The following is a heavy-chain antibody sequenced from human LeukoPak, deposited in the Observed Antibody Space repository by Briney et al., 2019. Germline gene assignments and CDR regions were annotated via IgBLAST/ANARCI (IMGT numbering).Heavy chain of an antibody. D-gene: IGHD3-10*01. CDR2: IKEDGSEE. CDR1: GFTFSSYW. V-gene: IGHV3-7*05. CDR3: ARGPTMVRGISDY. J-gene: IGHJ4*02. Sequence: GGSLRLSCAASGFTFSSYWMSWVRQAPGKGLEWVANIKEDGSEEVYVDSVKGRFTISRDNAKNSLFLQLNTLRAEDTAVYYCARGPTMVRGISDYWGQGTLVTVSS.